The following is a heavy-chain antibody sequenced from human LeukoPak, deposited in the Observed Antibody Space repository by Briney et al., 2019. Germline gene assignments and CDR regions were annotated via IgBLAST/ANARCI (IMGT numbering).Heavy chain of an antibody. J-gene: IGHJ4*02. CDR2: ISTDGGHT. V-gene: IGHV3-64D*09. CDR1: GFTFSSYA. D-gene: IGHD6-6*01. Sequence: GGSLRLSCSTSGFTFSSYAMHWVRQAPGKGLQYVSAISTDGGHTYYADSVKGRFTISRDNSKNTLYLQMSSLRAEDTAVYYCVKGGRYSGSSADCWGQGTLVTVSS. CDR3: VKGGRYSGSSADC.